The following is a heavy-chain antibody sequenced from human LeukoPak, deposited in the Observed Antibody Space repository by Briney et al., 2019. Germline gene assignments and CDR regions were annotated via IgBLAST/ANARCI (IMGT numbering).Heavy chain of an antibody. V-gene: IGHV3-11*01. Sequence: PGGSLRLSCAASGFIFSDYYMSWIRQAPGKGLEWVSYISSSGSTMYYTDSVKGRFTISRDNAKDSLYLQMNSLRAEDTAVYYCARDPGSGYEEHFDYWDQGTLVTVSS. CDR3: ARDPGSGYEEHFDY. J-gene: IGHJ4*02. D-gene: IGHD5-12*01. CDR2: ISSSGSTM. CDR1: GFIFSDYY.